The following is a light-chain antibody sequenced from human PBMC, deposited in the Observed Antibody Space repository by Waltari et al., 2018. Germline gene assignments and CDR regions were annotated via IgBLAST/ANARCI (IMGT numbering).Light chain of an antibody. Sequence: QSALTQPPSASGSPGQSPTLSCAGTSGDVGGHVLVSWYQQHPGKAPKVLIYEVNKRPSGFPDRFSGSKSGNTASLTVSGLQAEDEADYYCSSYAGRNNYVFGTGTKVTVL. CDR1: SGDVGGHVL. CDR2: EVN. V-gene: IGLV2-8*01. CDR3: SSYAGRNNYV. J-gene: IGLJ1*01.